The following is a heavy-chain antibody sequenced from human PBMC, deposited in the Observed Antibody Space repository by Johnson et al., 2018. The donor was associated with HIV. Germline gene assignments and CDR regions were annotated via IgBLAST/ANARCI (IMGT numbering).Heavy chain of an antibody. CDR2: IRSSAHNYAT. CDR3: TRLGSGWGGDI. CDR1: GFTFSGSA. J-gene: IGHJ3*02. V-gene: IGHV3-73*02. Sequence: VQLVESGGGLVQPGGSLKLSCAASGFTFSGSAVHWVRQASGKGLEWVGRIRSSAHNYATAYAASVKGRFTISRDDSKNTAYLETNSLKTEVTAMYYGTRLGSGWGGDIWGQGTMITVSS. D-gene: IGHD6-19*01.